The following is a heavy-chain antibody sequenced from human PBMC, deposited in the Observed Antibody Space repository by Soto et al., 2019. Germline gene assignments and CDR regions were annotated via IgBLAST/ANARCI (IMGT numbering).Heavy chain of an antibody. J-gene: IGHJ1*01. CDR2: ISYDGSNK. V-gene: IGHV3-30*18. Sequence: GGSLRLSCAASGFTCSSYGMHWVRQAPGKGLEWVAVISYDGSNKYYADSVKGRFTISRDNSKNTLYLQMNSLRAEDTAVYYCAKGYVAVAGWYFQHWGQGTLVTVSS. D-gene: IGHD6-19*01. CDR1: GFTCSSYG. CDR3: AKGYVAVAGWYFQH.